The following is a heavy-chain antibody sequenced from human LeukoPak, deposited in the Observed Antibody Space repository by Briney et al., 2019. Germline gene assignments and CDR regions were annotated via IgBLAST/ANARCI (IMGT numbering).Heavy chain of an antibody. V-gene: IGHV4-38-2*02. D-gene: IGHD3-22*01. Sequence: SETLSLTCTVSGYSISSGYYWGWIRQPPGMGLEWIGSIYYSGSTYYNPSLKSRVTISVDTSKNQFSLKLSSVTAADTAVYYCAREVRRYYYDSSGGPGLLDYGMDVWGQGTTVTVSS. CDR2: IYYSGST. CDR1: GYSISSGYY. CDR3: AREVRRYYYDSSGGPGLLDYGMDV. J-gene: IGHJ6*02.